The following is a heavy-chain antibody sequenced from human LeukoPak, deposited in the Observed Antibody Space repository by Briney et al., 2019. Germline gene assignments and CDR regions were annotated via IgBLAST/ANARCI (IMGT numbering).Heavy chain of an antibody. V-gene: IGHV3-23*01. CDR3: ATVLRLQFLYFHH. D-gene: IGHD5-24*01. CDR2: LSDSGGST. CDR1: GFTFSSYA. Sequence: PGGSLRLSCAASGFTFSSYAMSWVRQAPGKGLEWVSALSDSGGSTYYAGSVKGRFTISRDNSKKILYLQMNSLRAEDTAVYYCATVLRLQFLYFHHWGQGTLVSVSS. J-gene: IGHJ1*01.